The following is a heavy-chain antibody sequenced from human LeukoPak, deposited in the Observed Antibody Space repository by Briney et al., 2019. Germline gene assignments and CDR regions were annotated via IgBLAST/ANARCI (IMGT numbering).Heavy chain of an antibody. Sequence: PSETLSLTCTVSGGSISSGDYYWIWIRQPPGKGLEWIGYIYYSGSTSYNPSLKSRVTISVDTSKNQFSLKLNSVTAADTAVYYCARDPYYGSGTSGLRLRAFDIWGQGTMVTVSS. CDR1: GGSISSGDYY. D-gene: IGHD3-10*01. J-gene: IGHJ3*02. CDR3: ARDPYYGSGTSGLRLRAFDI. CDR2: IYYSGST. V-gene: IGHV4-30-4*01.